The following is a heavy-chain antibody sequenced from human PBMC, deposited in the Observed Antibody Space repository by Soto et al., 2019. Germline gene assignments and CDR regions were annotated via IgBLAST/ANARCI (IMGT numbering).Heavy chain of an antibody. D-gene: IGHD3-10*02. V-gene: IGHV3-15*07. Sequence: EVQLVESGGALVEPGGSLRLSCVASGFAFSNTWMNWVRQAPGKGLEWVGRIKSKTDGETTEYAAPVKGRFTVSRDDSENTLFLQMNSLKPEDTAVYYCISHCVRRTCSAYWGQGPLVTVSS. CDR3: ISHCVRRTCSAY. CDR2: IKSKTDGETT. J-gene: IGHJ4*02. CDR1: GFAFSNTW.